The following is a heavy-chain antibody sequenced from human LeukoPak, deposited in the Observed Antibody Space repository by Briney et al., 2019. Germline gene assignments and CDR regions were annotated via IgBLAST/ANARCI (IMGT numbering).Heavy chain of an antibody. CDR3: ARDLRGYYYDSSGYSY. D-gene: IGHD3-22*01. CDR2: IRYDGSNK. V-gene: IGHV3-30*02. CDR1: GFTFSSYG. Sequence: GGSLRLSCAASGFTFSSYGMHWVRQAPGKGLEWVAFIRYDGSNKYYADSVKGRFTISRDNSKNTLYLQMNSLRAEDTAVYYCARDLRGYYYDSSGYSYWGQGTLVTVSS. J-gene: IGHJ4*02.